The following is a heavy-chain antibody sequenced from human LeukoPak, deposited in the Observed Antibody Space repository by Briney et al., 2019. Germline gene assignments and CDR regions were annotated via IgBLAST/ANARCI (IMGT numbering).Heavy chain of an antibody. V-gene: IGHV3-43*01. CDR1: GFTFDDYT. J-gene: IGHJ4*02. CDR3: AKDMLAYDSSGYFFDY. D-gene: IGHD3-22*01. Sequence: AGGSLRLSCAASGFTFDDYTMHWVRQAPGKGLEWVSLISWDGGSTYYADPVKGRFTISRDNSKNSLYLQMNSLRTEDTALYYCAKDMLAYDSSGYFFDYWGQGTLVTVSS. CDR2: ISWDGGST.